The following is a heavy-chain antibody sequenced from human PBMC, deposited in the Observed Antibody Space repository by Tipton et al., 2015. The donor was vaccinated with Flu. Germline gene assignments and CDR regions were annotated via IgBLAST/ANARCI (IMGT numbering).Heavy chain of an antibody. J-gene: IGHJ6*02. V-gene: IGHV4-38-2*02. CDR1: GDSIGSRYF. Sequence: TLSLTCSVSGDSIGSRYFWGWIRQPPGKGLEWIGCIYYSGSTYYNPSLKSRITISVDTSRNQFSLRLNSLTAADTAVYYCARDQGFGDGLTYDYYDMDVWGQGTTVTVSS. D-gene: IGHD3-10*01. CDR3: ARDQGFGDGLTYDYYDMDV. CDR2: IYYSGST.